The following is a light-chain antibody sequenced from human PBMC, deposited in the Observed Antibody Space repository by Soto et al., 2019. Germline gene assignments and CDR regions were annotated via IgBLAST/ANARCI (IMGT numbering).Light chain of an antibody. CDR3: QQYENIPLT. J-gene: IGKJ4*01. V-gene: IGKV1-33*01. Sequence: DIRLTQASSSLSASVGDRVAITCQASQGSSILLNLYHQKPGKAPKLLIYDASSLETGVPSRFSGSGTGTEFPLTIGSLQPDDVATYYCQQYENIPLTFGGGAKV. CDR2: DAS. CDR1: QGSSIL.